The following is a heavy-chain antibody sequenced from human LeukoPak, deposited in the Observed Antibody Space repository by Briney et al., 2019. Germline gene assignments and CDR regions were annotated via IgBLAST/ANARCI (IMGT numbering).Heavy chain of an antibody. CDR2: ISGSGGST. V-gene: IGHV3-23*01. D-gene: IGHD4-17*01. Sequence: PGGSLRLSCAASGFTFSSYAMSWVRQAPGKGLDWVSAISGSGGSTYYADSVKGRFTISRDNSKNTLYLQMNSLRAEDTAVYYCARDYGDYGGGVDYWGQGTLDTVSS. J-gene: IGHJ4*02. CDR3: ARDYGDYGGGVDY. CDR1: GFTFSSYA.